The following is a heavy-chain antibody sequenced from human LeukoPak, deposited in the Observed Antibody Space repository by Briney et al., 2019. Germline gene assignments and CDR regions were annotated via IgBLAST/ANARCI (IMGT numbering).Heavy chain of an antibody. CDR2: IYSDDST. J-gene: IGHJ3*02. D-gene: IGHD5-12*01. CDR1: GFTVSSNY. V-gene: IGHV3-53*04. Sequence: GGSLRLSCAASGFTVSSNYMSWVRQAPGKGLEWVSVIYSDDSTYYADSVKGRFTISGHNSKNTLYLQMNSLRAEDTAVYYCARGGYSGYDRDAFDIWGQGTTVTVSS. CDR3: ARGGYSGYDRDAFDI.